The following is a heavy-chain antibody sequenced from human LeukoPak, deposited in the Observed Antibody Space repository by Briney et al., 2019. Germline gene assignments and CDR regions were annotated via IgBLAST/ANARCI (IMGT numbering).Heavy chain of an antibody. D-gene: IGHD6-19*01. CDR2: IIPILGIA. Sequence: SVKVSCKASGGTFSSYTISWVRQAPGQGLEWMGRIIPILGIANYAQKFQGRVTITADKSTSTAYMELSSLRSEDTAVYYCARDLGIAVAGNWFGPWGQGTLVTVSS. CDR1: GGTFSSYT. CDR3: ARDLGIAVAGNWFGP. J-gene: IGHJ5*02. V-gene: IGHV1-69*04.